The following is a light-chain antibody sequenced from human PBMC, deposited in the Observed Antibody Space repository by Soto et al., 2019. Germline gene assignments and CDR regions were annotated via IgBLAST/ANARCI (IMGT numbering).Light chain of an antibody. CDR1: ETVATN. J-gene: IGKJ1*01. CDR2: GAS. Sequence: EVVMTQSPATLSASPGERATLSCWASETVATNLAWYQQKPGQAPRLLISGASTRAAGISARFSGSGSGTEFTLTIRSLRSEDSGIYYCQQYFEWPPMTFGQGTKVEI. V-gene: IGKV3-15*01. CDR3: QQYFEWPPMT.